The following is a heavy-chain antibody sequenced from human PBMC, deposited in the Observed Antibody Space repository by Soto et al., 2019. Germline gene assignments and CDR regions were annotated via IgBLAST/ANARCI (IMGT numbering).Heavy chain of an antibody. CDR3: ARDPSNDYGGDTFDY. J-gene: IGHJ4*02. D-gene: IGHD4-17*01. Sequence: SVKVSCKASGGTFSSYAIHWVRQAPGQGLEWLGKIIPSYDRTNYAQKFQGRVTVTADTYTTTAYMELSSLRSDDTAVYYCARDPSNDYGGDTFDYWGQGTLVTVST. V-gene: IGHV1-69*04. CDR1: GGTFSSYA. CDR2: IIPSYDRT.